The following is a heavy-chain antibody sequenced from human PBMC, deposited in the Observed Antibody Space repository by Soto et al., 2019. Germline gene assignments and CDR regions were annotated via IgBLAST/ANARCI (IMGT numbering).Heavy chain of an antibody. D-gene: IGHD2-15*01. V-gene: IGHV3-7*01. Sequence: GGSLRLSCAATGFTFSSYWMSWVRQAPGKGLEWVANIKQDGSEKYYVDSVKGRFTISRDNAKNSLYLQMNSLRAEETAVYYCARREDRSAERYCSGGSCYSRYYYYYYGMDVWGQGTTVTVSS. J-gene: IGHJ6*02. CDR2: IKQDGSEK. CDR3: ARREDRSAERYCSGGSCYSRYYYYYYGMDV. CDR1: GFTFSSYW.